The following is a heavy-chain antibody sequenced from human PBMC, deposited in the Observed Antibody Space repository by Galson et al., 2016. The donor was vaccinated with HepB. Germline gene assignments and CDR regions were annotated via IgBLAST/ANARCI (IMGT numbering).Heavy chain of an antibody. Sequence: TLSLTCTVSGAYINSGGFYWNWIRHHPGQGLQWIAYIDYSGKTAYNPSLQSRISISMDTSNDQFSLNLTSMTAADTAVYYCARMRTLYYGWGTGPKHYYYMEVWGKGTTVTVSS. V-gene: IGHV4-31*03. CDR3: ARMRTLYYGWGTGPKHYYYMEV. CDR1: GAYINSGGFY. J-gene: IGHJ6*03. D-gene: IGHD3-10*01. CDR2: IDYSGKT.